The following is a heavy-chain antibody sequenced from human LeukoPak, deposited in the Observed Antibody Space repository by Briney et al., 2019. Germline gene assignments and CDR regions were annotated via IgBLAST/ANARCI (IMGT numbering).Heavy chain of an antibody. V-gene: IGHV3-53*04. J-gene: IGHJ4*02. CDR3: ARVDYDSSGPDY. Sequence: GGSLRLSCAASGFTVSSNYMSWVRQAPGKGLEWVSVIYSGGSTYYADSVRGRFTISRHNSKNTPYLQMNSLRAEDTAVYYCARVDYDSSGPDYWGQGTLVTVSS. CDR1: GFTVSSNY. CDR2: IYSGGST. D-gene: IGHD3-22*01.